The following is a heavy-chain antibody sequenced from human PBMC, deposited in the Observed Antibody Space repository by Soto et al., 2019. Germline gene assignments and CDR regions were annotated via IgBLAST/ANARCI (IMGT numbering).Heavy chain of an antibody. V-gene: IGHV4-59*01. J-gene: IGHJ5*02. CDR2: IYSSGST. D-gene: IGHD6-19*01. CDR3: ARSAYSSGWSWFDA. CDR1: GGSISSYY. Sequence: SETLSLTCPVSGGSISSYYLNWIRQPPGKGLEWIGYIYSSGSTNYNPSLKSRVTISVDTSKNQFSLKLTSVTAADTAVYYCARSAYSSGWSWFDAWGQGTLVTVSS.